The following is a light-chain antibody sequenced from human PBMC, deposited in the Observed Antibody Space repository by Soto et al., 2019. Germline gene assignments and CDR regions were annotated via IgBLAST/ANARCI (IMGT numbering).Light chain of an antibody. CDR2: GAS. CDR3: QQYYKWPLT. V-gene: IGKV3-15*01. Sequence: DIVMTQSPGTLSVSPVERATLSCRASQIVSINLAWYQQKPGQAPRLLIYGASTRATGVPARFSGSGSGTEFTLTISSLQSEDFAVYYCQQYYKWPLTFGGGTKVDIK. J-gene: IGKJ4*01. CDR1: QIVSIN.